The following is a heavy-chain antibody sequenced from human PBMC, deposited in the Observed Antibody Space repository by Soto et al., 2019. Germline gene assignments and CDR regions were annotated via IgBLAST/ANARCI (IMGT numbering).Heavy chain of an antibody. D-gene: IGHD5-12*01. J-gene: IGHJ4*02. CDR2: IDPSDSYT. CDR3: ARRSRDGYNSVNPFDY. Sequence: PGESLKISCKGSGYSFTSYWISWVRQMPEKGLEWMGRIDPSDSYTNYSPSFQGHVTISADKSISTAYLQWSSLKASDTAMYYCARRSRDGYNSVNPFDYWGQGTLVTVSS. CDR1: GYSFTSYW. V-gene: IGHV5-10-1*01.